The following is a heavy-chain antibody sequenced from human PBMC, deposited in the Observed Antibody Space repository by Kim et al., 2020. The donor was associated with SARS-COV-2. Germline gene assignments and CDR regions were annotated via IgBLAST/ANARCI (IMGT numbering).Heavy chain of an antibody. CDR1: GFSFSDHF. V-gene: IGHV3-72*01. J-gene: IGHJ6*02. CDR2: ARNRANGYTT. Sequence: GGSLRLSCATSGFSFSDHFMDWVRQAPGKGLEWVGRARNRANGYTTEFAASVKGRFTISRDDSQNSLFLHMNSLTTDDTAVYYCTRGGTSTSYYSSPMDVWGQGTTVTVSS. D-gene: IGHD1-26*01. CDR3: TRGGTSTSYYSSPMDV.